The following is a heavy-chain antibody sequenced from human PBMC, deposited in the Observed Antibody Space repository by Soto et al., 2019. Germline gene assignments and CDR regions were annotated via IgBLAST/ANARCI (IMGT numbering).Heavy chain of an antibody. J-gene: IGHJ4*02. Sequence: PSETLSLTCSVSGGSVSYKTYYWIWLRQPPGKRLEWIGYVYYSGNTNYNPSLKSRVTISVDLSKNRFSLRLSSVTTADTALYYCARTTAVPNTLRSRYFFDYWGQGTLVTVSS. D-gene: IGHD4-17*01. CDR2: VYYSGNT. CDR1: GGSVSYKTYY. V-gene: IGHV4-61*01. CDR3: ARTTAVPNTLRSRYFFDY.